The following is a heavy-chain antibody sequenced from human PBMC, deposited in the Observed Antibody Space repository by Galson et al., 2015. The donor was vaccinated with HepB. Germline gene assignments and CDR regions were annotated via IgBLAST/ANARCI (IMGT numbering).Heavy chain of an antibody. CDR1: GFSFSRYA. J-gene: IGHJ6*02. Sequence: SLRLSCATSGFSFSRYAMRWVRQAPGKGLEWVSAITGSGGSTYYADSVKGRFTISRDNSKNTLHLKVNRLRAEDTAVYYCAKAVALYFYYGLDVWGQGTTVTVSS. V-gene: IGHV3-23*01. CDR3: AKAVALYFYYGLDV. CDR2: ITGSGGST.